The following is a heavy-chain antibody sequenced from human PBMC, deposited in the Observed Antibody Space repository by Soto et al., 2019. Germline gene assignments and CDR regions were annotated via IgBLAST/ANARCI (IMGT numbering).Heavy chain of an antibody. CDR3: AKEGCSGGICYGFDY. D-gene: IGHD2-15*01. CDR2: MSWDGSDE. CDR1: GFTFSSYG. Sequence: QVQLVESGGGVVQPGRSLRLSCAASGFTFSSYGMHWVRQAPGKGLEWVAVMSWDGSDEFYEETVKVRFTVSRDNSRNTLYLQMNSLRPEDTAVYYCAKEGCSGGICYGFDYWGQGTLVTVSS. J-gene: IGHJ4*02. V-gene: IGHV3-30*18.